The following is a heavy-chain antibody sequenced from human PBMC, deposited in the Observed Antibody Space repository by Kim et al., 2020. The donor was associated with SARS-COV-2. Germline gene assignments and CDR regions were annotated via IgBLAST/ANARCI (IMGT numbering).Heavy chain of an antibody. CDR1: GGSISSADQY. J-gene: IGHJ6*02. V-gene: IGHV4-30-4*01. Sequence: SETLSLTCTVSGGSISSADQYWSWIRQPPGKGLEWIGYISNSGSTSHNPSLKSRVTISVDKFNNQFSLRLTFVTAADTAVYYCARAGAGWFAFVNYYSGMDVWGQGTTVTVSS. CDR3: ARAGAGWFAFVNYYSGMDV. D-gene: IGHD3-10*01. CDR2: ISNSGST.